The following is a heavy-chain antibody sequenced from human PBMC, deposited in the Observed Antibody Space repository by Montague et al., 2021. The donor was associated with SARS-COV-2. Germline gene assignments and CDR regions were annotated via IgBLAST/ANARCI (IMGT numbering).Heavy chain of an antibody. CDR1: GFTFSSYW. V-gene: IGHV3-7*04. D-gene: IGHD3-22*01. J-gene: IGHJ4*02. CDR3: AREYFDNCGMGHD. Sequence: SLRLSCAASGFTFSSYWMSWVRQAPGNGLEWLANIKEDGSEKKYVGSVKGRFTISRDNAKDSLYLQMNSLRAEDTAVYYCAREYFDNCGMGHDWGQGTLGAVSS. CDR2: IKEDGSEK.